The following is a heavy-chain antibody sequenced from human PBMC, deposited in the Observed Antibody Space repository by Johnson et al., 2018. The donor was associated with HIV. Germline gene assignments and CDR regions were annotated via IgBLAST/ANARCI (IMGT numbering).Heavy chain of an antibody. CDR2: IRGETYGATT. V-gene: IGHV3-49*03. J-gene: IGHJ3*01. Sequence: VQLVESGGDLVQPGRSRKLSCTASGFTLGDYAMSWFRHAPGKGLEWVGFIRGETYGATTEYAASVKGRFSISRDDSKNTLYLQMNSLKTEDTAVYYCTTARTYFWGQGTMVTVSS. CDR1: GFTLGDYA. D-gene: IGHD2-8*01. CDR3: TTARTYF.